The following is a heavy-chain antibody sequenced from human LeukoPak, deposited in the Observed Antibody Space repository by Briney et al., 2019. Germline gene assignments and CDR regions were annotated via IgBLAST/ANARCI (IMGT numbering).Heavy chain of an antibody. CDR1: GFTFSSYA. CDR3: AKEGRGSGSYCTD. D-gene: IGHD3-10*01. J-gene: IGHJ4*02. CDR2: ISGGGGST. Sequence: RGGSLRLSCAASGFTFSSYAMSWVRQAPGKGPEWVSTISGGGGSTYYADSVKGRFTISRDNSKNTLYLQMNSLRAEDTAVYYCAKEGRGSGSYCTDWGQGTLVTVSS. V-gene: IGHV3-23*01.